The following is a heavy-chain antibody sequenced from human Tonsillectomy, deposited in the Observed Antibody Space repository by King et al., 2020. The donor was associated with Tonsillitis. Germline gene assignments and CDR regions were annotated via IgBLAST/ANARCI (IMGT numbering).Heavy chain of an antibody. V-gene: IGHV4-34*01. CDR3: ARPIVAGDYYYYLDV. D-gene: IGHD5-12*01. J-gene: IGHJ6*03. Sequence: VQLTQWGPGLLKPSETLSLTCAVFNGSFSGYYWSWIRQPPGKGLEWIGEINHGGSTNYNPSLKSRVTMSVDTSRDQFSLRLTSMTAADTAVYYCARPIVAGDYYYYLDVWGKGTTVTVSS. CDR2: INHGGST. CDR1: NGSFSGYY.